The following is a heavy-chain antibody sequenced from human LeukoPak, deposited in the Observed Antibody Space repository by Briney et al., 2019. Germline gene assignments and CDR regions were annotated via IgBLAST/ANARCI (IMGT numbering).Heavy chain of an antibody. V-gene: IGHV1-3*01. Sequence: GGSLRLSCAASGFTFTSYAMHWVRQAPGQRLEWMGWINAGNGNTKYSQKFQGRVTITRDTSASTAYMELSSLRSEDTAVYYCARESVGDAFDIWSQGTMVTVSS. D-gene: IGHD3-3*01. J-gene: IGHJ3*02. CDR2: INAGNGNT. CDR3: ARESVGDAFDI. CDR1: GFTFTSYA.